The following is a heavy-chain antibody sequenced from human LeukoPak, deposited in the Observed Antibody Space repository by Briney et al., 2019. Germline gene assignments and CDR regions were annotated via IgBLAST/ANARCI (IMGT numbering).Heavy chain of an antibody. D-gene: IGHD4-11*01. CDR2: IYYSGST. V-gene: IGHV4-59*08. Sequence: KPSETLSLTCTVSGGSISSYYWSWLRQPPGKGLEWIGYIYYSGSTNYNPSLKSRVTISVDTSKNQFSLKLSSVTAADTAVYYCARGTVTTWYYYYYYYMDVWGKGTTVTVSS. CDR1: GGSISSYY. J-gene: IGHJ6*03. CDR3: ARGTVTTWYYYYYYYMDV.